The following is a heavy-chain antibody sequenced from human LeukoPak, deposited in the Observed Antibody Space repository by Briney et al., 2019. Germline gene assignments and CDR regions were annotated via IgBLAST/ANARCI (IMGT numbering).Heavy chain of an antibody. V-gene: IGHV3-43*02. CDR1: GFTFDDYA. J-gene: IGHJ6*03. CDR3: AKVPRGSGRMSYWYYYYMDV. Sequence: GGSLRLSCAASGFTFDDYAMHWVRQAPGKGLEWVSLISGDGGSTYYADSVKGRFTISRDNSKNSLYLQMNSLGTEDTALYYCAKVPRGSGRMSYWYYYYMDVWGKGTTVTVSS. D-gene: IGHD2-15*01. CDR2: ISGDGGST.